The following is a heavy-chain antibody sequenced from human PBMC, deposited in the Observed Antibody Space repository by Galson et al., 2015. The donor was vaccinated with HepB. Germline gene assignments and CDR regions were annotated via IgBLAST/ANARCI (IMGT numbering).Heavy chain of an antibody. D-gene: IGHD3-3*01. J-gene: IGHJ4*02. CDR1: GFTFRNYG. CDR2: IWYDGSNK. V-gene: IGHV3-33*06. Sequence: SLRLSCAASGFTFRNYGMHWGRQAPGKGLEWVAVIWYDGSNKYYAASVKGRFTISRDNSKNTLYLQMNSLRAEDTAIYYCAKGRVTIYGVVIGWGQGTLVTVSS. CDR3: AKGRVTIYGVVIG.